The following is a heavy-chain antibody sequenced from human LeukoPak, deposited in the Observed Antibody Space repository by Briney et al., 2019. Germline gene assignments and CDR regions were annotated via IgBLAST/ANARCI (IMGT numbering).Heavy chain of an antibody. CDR3: ARDKRGIITGTTFDY. D-gene: IGHD1-7*01. Sequence: ASVKVSCKASGYTFTSYGISRVRQAPGQGLEWMGRINPNSGGTNYAQKFQGRVTMTRDTSISTACMELSRLRSDDTAVYYCARDKRGIITGTTFDYWGQGTLVTVSS. CDR2: INPNSGGT. CDR1: GYTFTSYG. J-gene: IGHJ4*02. V-gene: IGHV1-2*06.